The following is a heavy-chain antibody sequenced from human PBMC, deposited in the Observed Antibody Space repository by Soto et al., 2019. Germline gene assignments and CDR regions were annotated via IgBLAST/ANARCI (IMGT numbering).Heavy chain of an antibody. D-gene: IGHD2-15*01. CDR1: GHSITSGGYY. Sequence: PSETRSLTCDVSGHSITSGGYYWSWIRQQPGKGLEWIGYVYHSGSTYYNPSLKSRITMSLDTSKNQFSLKLSSVTVADTAVYYCARDLGGWPDYWGQGTLVTVSS. CDR3: ARDLGGWPDY. V-gene: IGHV4-31*11. J-gene: IGHJ4*02. CDR2: VYHSGST.